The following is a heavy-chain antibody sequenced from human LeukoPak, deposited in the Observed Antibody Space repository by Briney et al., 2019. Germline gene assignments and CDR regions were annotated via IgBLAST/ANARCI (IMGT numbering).Heavy chain of an antibody. CDR1: GFTFSSYA. CDR2: ISGSGGST. CDR3: AKDRLLWFGESPFDY. D-gene: IGHD3-10*01. V-gene: IGHV3-23*01. J-gene: IGHJ4*02. Sequence: GSLRLSCAASGFTFSSYAMSWVRQAPGKGLEWVSGISGSGGSTYYADSVKGRFTISRDNSKNTLYLQMNSLRAEDTAVYYCAKDRLLWFGESPFDYWGQGTLVTVSS.